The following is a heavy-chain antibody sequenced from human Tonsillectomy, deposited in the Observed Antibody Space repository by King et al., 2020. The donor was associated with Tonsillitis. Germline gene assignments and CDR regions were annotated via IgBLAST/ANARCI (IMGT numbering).Heavy chain of an antibody. J-gene: IGHJ6*02. CDR3: ARDRLPXXXLXXXXXMXX. V-gene: IGHV4-61*01. Sequence: QLQESGPGLVKPSETLSLTCTVSGGSVSSGNYYWSWIRQPPGKGLEWIGYISNSGSANYNPSLKSRXTXSVDTSKKQXSLRVSSVTAADTAVYYCARDRLPXXXLXXXXXMXXXGXXXTVTVX. CDR2: ISNSGSA. D-gene: IGHD2-2*01. CDR1: GGSVSSGNYY.